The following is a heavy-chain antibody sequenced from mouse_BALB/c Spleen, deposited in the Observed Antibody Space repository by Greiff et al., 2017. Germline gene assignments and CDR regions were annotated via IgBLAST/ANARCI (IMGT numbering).Heavy chain of an antibody. CDR1: GYTFTSYY. CDR3: ARSGYDYDGFAY. Sequence: QVQLKQSGPELVKPGASVRISCKASGYTFTSYYIHWVKQRPGQGLEWIGWIYPGNVNTKYNEKFKGKATLTADKSSSTAYMQLSSLTSEDSAVYFCARSGYDYDGFAYWGQGTLVTVSA. CDR2: IYPGNVNT. J-gene: IGHJ3*01. D-gene: IGHD2-4*01. V-gene: IGHV1S56*01.